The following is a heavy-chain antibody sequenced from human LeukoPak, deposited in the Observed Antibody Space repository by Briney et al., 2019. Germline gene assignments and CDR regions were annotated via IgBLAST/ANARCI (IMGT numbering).Heavy chain of an antibody. D-gene: IGHD5-12*01. V-gene: IGHV4-34*01. J-gene: IGHJ4*02. Sequence: RPSETLSLTCTVSGGSFSNSYWSWIRQPPGKGLEWIGEINHSGSTNYKSSLKSRVTISVDTSKNQFSLKLSSVTAADTAVYYCARRGPGNSGYEMRGYYFDYWGQGTLVTVSS. CDR1: GGSFSNSY. CDR2: INHSGST. CDR3: ARRGPGNSGYEMRGYYFDY.